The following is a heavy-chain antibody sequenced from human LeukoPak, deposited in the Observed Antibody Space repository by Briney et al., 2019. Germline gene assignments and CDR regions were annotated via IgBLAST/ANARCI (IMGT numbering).Heavy chain of an antibody. J-gene: IGHJ6*02. CDR1: GFTFSSYG. V-gene: IGHV3-23*01. Sequence: GGSLRLSCAASGFTFSSYGMSWVRQPPGKGLEWVSGIRGSGSNTDYVGSVKGRFAVSRDNSKNTLYLQMNSLRAEDTAVYYCARDPPHPTYYYGMDVWGQGTAVTVSS. CDR3: ARDPPHPTYYYGMDV. CDR2: IRGSGSNT.